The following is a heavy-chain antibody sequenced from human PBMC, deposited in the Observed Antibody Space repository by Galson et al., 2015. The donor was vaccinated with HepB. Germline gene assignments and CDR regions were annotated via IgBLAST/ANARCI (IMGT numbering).Heavy chain of an antibody. Sequence: SLRLSCAASGFTFSSYGMHWVRQAPGKGLEWVAVIWYDGSNKYYADSVKGRFTISRDNSKNTLYLQMNSLRAEDTAVYYCARDCSGGSCRIFDYWGQGTLVTVSS. J-gene: IGHJ4*02. CDR3: ARDCSGGSCRIFDY. D-gene: IGHD2-15*01. CDR2: IWYDGSNK. CDR1: GFTFSSYG. V-gene: IGHV3-33*01.